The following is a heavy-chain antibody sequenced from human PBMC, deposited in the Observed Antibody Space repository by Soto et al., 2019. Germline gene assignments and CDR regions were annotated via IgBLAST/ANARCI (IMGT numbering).Heavy chain of an antibody. D-gene: IGHD2-21*01. J-gene: IGHJ6*02. CDR2: MNAKSGDT. V-gene: IGHV1-8*01. Sequence: QAHLEQSGAEVKRPGASVKVSCKASGYTFSDFDINWLRQASGQGPEWMGWMNAKSGDTFFAQRFQGKLNMTWATSLSTAYMEVGSLTSDDTAMYYCARGNPFNCAGFDVWGQGTTVAVSS. CDR1: GYTFSDFD. CDR3: ARGNPFNCAGFDV.